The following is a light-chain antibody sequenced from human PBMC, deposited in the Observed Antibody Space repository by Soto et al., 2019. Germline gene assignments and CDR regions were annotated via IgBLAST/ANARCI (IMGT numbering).Light chain of an antibody. CDR2: EVS. CDR3: SSYTTSSTYV. J-gene: IGLJ1*01. CDR1: SSDVGGYKL. V-gene: IGLV2-14*01. Sequence: QSAPTQPASVSGTPGQSITISCPGTSSDVGGYKLVSWYPQHPGKAPKLMIYEVSNRPSGVSNRFSGSKSSHTASLTISGLRAQDEADYYCSSYTTSSTYVFGTGTKVTV.